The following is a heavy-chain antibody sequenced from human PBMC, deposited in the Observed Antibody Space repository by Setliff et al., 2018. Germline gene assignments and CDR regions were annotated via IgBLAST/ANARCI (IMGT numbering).Heavy chain of an antibody. CDR3: ARLYYASRALYFDS. CDR2: IYISGGT. V-gene: IGHV4-61*09. D-gene: IGHD3-16*01. J-gene: IGHJ4*02. CDR1: GGSITHTSYF. Sequence: PSETLSLTCTVSGGSITHTSYFWHWIRQPAGKGLEWIGHIYISGGTNYNPSLKSRVTMSVDKSKNQFSLNLRSVTAADTAIYYCARLYYASRALYFDSWGQGTLVTVSS.